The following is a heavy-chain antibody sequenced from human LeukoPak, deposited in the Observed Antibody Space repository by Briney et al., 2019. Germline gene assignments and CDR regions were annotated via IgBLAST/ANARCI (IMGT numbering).Heavy chain of an antibody. V-gene: IGHV1-2*02. CDR2: INPNSGGT. CDR3: ARDRTGSHMRDY. J-gene: IGHJ4*02. Sequence: ASVKVSCKASGYTFTGYYMHWVRQAPGQGLAWMGWINPNSGGTNYAQKFQGRVTMTRDTSISTAYMELSRLRSDDTAVYYCARDRTGSHMRDYWGQGTLVTVSS. CDR1: GYTFTGYY. D-gene: IGHD1-26*01.